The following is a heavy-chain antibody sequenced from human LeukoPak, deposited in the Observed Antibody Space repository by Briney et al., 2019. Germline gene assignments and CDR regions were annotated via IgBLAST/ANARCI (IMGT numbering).Heavy chain of an antibody. Sequence: GESLKISCKGSGYSFTSYWIGWVRQMTGEGLGWMGIIDPGDSDTRFSPSFQGQVTISADKSISTAYLQWSSLKASATAMYYCASETDSSGWYLAAFDIWGQGTMVTVSS. D-gene: IGHD6-19*01. CDR2: IDPGDSDT. V-gene: IGHV5-51*01. CDR1: GYSFTSYW. J-gene: IGHJ3*02. CDR3: ASETDSSGWYLAAFDI.